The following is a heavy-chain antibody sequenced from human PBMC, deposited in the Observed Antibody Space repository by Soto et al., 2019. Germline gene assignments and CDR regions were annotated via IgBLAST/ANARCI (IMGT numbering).Heavy chain of an antibody. D-gene: IGHD3-3*01. V-gene: IGHV1-18*01. J-gene: IGHJ5*02. Sequence: ASVKVSCKASGYTFTSYGISWVRQAPGQGLEWMGWISAYNGNTNYAQKLQGRVTMTTDTSTSTAYMELRSLRSDDTAVHYCASSYYDFWSGFNWFDPWAREPWSPSPQ. CDR3: ASSYYDFWSGFNWFDP. CDR2: ISAYNGNT. CDR1: GYTFTSYG.